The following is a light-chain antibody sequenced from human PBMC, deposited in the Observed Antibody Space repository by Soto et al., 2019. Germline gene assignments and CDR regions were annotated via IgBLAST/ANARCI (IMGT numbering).Light chain of an antibody. CDR1: STDVGGYDC. CDR2: EVS. CDR3: SSYTSSSNYV. Sequence: QSVLTQPASLSGSPGQSITISCTGTSTDVGGYDCVSWYQHHPGKAPKLMVYEVSDRPSGVSNRFSGSKSGNTASLTISGLQAGDEADYYCSSYTSSSNYVFGTGTKVTVL. J-gene: IGLJ1*01. V-gene: IGLV2-14*01.